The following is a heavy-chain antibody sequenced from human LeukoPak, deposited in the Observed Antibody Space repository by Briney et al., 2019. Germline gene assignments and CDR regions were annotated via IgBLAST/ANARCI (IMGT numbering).Heavy chain of an antibody. CDR2: IYYSGST. J-gene: IGHJ6*03. CDR1: GGSISSYY. CDR3: ARTDVWAMDV. D-gene: IGHD3/OR15-3a*01. Sequence: PSETLSLTCTVSGGSISSYYWSWIRQPPGKGLEWIGYIYYSGSTNYNPSLKSRVTISVDTSKNQFSLKLSSVTAADTAVYYCARTDVWAMDVWGKGTTVTVSS. V-gene: IGHV4-59*01.